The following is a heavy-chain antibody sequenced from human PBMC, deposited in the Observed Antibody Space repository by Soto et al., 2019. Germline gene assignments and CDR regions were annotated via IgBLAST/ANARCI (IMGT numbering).Heavy chain of an antibody. J-gene: IGHJ6*02. CDR1: GNSITSSHW. Sequence: SETLSLTCAVSGNSITSSHWWSRVRQSPGKGLEWIGEIYHTGSTNYNPSLKSRVTISIDKSKKQMSLNLRSVTAADTAVYYCARDLWGYCGTNCYPLDVWGQGTTVT. CDR2: IYHTGST. D-gene: IGHD2-21*02. CDR3: ARDLWGYCGTNCYPLDV. V-gene: IGHV4-4*02.